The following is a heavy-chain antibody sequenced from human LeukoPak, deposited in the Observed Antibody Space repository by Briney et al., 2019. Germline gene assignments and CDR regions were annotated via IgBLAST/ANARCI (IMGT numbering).Heavy chain of an antibody. CDR3: ARWLHNSDYFDY. V-gene: IGHV4-39*07. D-gene: IGHD5-24*01. J-gene: IGHJ4*02. Sequence: SETLSLTCTVSGGSISSSSYYWGWIRQPPGKGLEWIGSIYYSGSTYYNPSLKSRVTISVDTSKNQFSLKLSSVTAADTAAYYCARWLHNSDYFDYWGQGTLVTVSS. CDR1: GGSISSSSYY. CDR2: IYYSGST.